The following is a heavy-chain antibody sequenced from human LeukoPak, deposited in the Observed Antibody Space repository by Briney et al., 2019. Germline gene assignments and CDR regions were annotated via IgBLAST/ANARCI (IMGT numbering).Heavy chain of an antibody. CDR1: GFTFDDYG. CDR2: INWNGGST. V-gene: IGHV3-20*04. D-gene: IGHD1-26*01. Sequence: PGGSLRLSCAASGFTFDDYGMRWVRQAPGKGLGWVLGINWNGGSTGYADSVRGRFTTSRDNAKNSLYLQMNSLRAEDTAVYYCARYVECELPIGNDCWGQGTLVTVSS. CDR3: ARYVECELPIGNDC. J-gene: IGHJ4*02.